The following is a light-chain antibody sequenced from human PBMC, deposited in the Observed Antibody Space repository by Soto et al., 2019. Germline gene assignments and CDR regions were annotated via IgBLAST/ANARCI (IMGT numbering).Light chain of an antibody. V-gene: IGKV1-9*01. CDR2: ASS. Sequence: IQCTQSPSSLSASVGDRVTVTCRASQGIGTYLVWYQQKSGKAPTVLIYASSTLQTGVPSRFSGSGSGTDFSLTISSLHPEDVATYYCQQVDSYPRTFGQGTKVDIK. J-gene: IGKJ1*01. CDR3: QQVDSYPRT. CDR1: QGIGTY.